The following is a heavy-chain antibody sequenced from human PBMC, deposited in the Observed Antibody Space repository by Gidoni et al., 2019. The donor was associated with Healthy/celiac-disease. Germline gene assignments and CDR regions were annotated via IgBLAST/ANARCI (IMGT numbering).Heavy chain of an antibody. J-gene: IGHJ4*02. CDR1: GFTFSSYA. V-gene: IGHV3-23*01. CDR2: ISCSGGSI. CDR3: AKYHGYFDY. Sequence: EVQLLESGGGLVQPGGSLRLSYAASGFTFSSYAMRWVRQAPGQGLEWVSAISCSGGSIYYADAVKGRFTSSRDNSKNTLYLQMNSLRAEDTAVYYCAKYHGYFDYWGQGTLVTVSS. D-gene: IGHD2-2*01.